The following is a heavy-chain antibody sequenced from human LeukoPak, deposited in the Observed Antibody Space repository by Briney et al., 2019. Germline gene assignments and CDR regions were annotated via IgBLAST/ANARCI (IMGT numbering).Heavy chain of an antibody. J-gene: IGHJ4*02. CDR3: AKVSGYCTNGVCFSYY. D-gene: IGHD2-8*01. CDR2: LSYDGSTK. V-gene: IGHV3-30*18. CDR1: GFTFSSYC. Sequence: PGGSLRLSCAASGFTFSSYCMHWVRQAPGKGLEWVAVLSYDGSTKYYADSVKGRFTISRDNSKNTLYLQMDSLRAEDTAVYYCAKVSGYCTNGVCFSYYWGQGTLVTVSS.